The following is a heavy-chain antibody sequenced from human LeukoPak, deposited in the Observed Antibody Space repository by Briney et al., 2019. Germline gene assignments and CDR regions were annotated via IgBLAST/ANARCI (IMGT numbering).Heavy chain of an antibody. V-gene: IGHV1-2*02. J-gene: IGHJ5*02. CDR2: INPNSGGT. D-gene: IGHD3-10*01. CDR1: GYTFTGYY. CDR3: ARRANYYGSGSYGWFDP. Sequence: ASVKVSCKASGYTFTGYYMHWVRQAPGQGLEWMGWINPNSGGTNYAQKFQGRVTMTRDTSISTAYMELSRLRSDDTAVYYCARRANYYGSGSYGWFDPWGQGTLVTVSS.